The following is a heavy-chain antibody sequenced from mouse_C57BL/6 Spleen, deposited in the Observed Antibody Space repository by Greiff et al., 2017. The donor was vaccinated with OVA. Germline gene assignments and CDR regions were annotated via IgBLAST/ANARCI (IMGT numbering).Heavy chain of an antibody. CDR3: TRENYDDAMDY. CDR1: GFTFSSYA. Sequence: EVMLVESGEGLVKPGGSLKLSCAASGFTFSSYAMSWVRQTPEKRLEWVAYISSGGDYIYYADTVKGRFTISRDSARNTLYLQMSSLKSEDTAMYYCTRENYDDAMDYWGQGTSVTVSS. CDR2: ISSGGDYI. D-gene: IGHD2-4*01. J-gene: IGHJ4*01. V-gene: IGHV5-9-1*02.